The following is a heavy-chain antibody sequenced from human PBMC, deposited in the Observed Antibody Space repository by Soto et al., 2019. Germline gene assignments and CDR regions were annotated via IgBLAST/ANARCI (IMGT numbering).Heavy chain of an antibody. Sequence: GGSLSLSCAASGFTFSSYAMSWVRQAPGKGLEWVSAISGSGGSTYYADSVKGRFTISRDNSKNTLYLQMNSLRAEDTAVYYCAKDSSIQYYDILTGYYSTWDYWGQGTLVTVSS. CDR3: AKDSSIQYYDILTGYYSTWDY. J-gene: IGHJ4*02. D-gene: IGHD3-9*01. V-gene: IGHV3-23*01. CDR1: GFTFSSYA. CDR2: ISGSGGST.